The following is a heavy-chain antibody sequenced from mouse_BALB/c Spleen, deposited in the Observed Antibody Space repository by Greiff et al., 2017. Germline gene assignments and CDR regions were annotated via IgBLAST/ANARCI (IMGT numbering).Heavy chain of an antibody. CDR2: ISTYYGDA. CDR1: GYTFTDYA. V-gene: IGHV1S137*01. Sequence: VQLQQSGAELVRPGVSVKISCKGSGYTFTDYAMHWVKQSHAKSLEWIGVISTYYGDASYNQKFKGKATMTVDKSSSTAYMELARLTSEDSAIYYCARYRYYGSSYVRAMDYWGQGTSVTVSS. CDR3: ARYRYYGSSYVRAMDY. J-gene: IGHJ4*01. D-gene: IGHD1-1*01.